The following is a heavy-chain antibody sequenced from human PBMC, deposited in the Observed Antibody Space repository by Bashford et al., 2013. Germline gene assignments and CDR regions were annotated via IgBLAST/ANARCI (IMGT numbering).Heavy chain of an antibody. V-gene: IGHV3-30*03. CDR1: GFLFSSYA. J-gene: IGHJ6*02. CDR3: AREPPGNVPAGMDV. Sequence: GSLRLSCEASGFLFSSYAMHWVRQAPGKRLEWVAVIAHDGDNKYYGDSVQGRFTISRDNAKNSLYLHMNGLRAEDTAIYYCAREPPGNVPAGMDVWGQGTTVTVSS. D-gene: IGHD1-14*01. CDR2: IAHDGDNK.